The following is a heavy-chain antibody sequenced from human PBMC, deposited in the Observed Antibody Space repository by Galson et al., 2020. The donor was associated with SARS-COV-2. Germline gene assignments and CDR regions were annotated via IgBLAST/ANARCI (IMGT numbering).Heavy chain of an antibody. CDR2: INPNSGGT. J-gene: IGHJ5*02. D-gene: IGHD6-13*01. CDR3: ARGKQLNPWAVGSNWFDP. V-gene: IGHV1-2*04. CDR1: GYTFTGYY. Sequence: ASVKVSCKASGYTFTGYYMHWVRQAPGQGLEWMGWINPNSGGTNYAQKFQGWVTMTRDTSISTAYMELSRLRSDDTAVYYCARGKQLNPWAVGSNWFDPWGQGTLVTVSS.